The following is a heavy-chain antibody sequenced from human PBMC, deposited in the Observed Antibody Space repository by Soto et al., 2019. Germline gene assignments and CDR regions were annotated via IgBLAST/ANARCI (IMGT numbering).Heavy chain of an antibody. J-gene: IGHJ6*02. CDR3: ARERIVATITGYYYYGMDV. Sequence: QVQLVQSGAEVKKPGSSVKVSCKASGGTFSSYAISWVRQAPGQGLEWMGGIIPIFGTANYAQKFQGRVTITADKSTSTAYMELSSLRSEDTAVYYGARERIVATITGYYYYGMDVWGQGTPVTVSS. CDR2: IIPIFGTA. D-gene: IGHD5-12*01. V-gene: IGHV1-69*06. CDR1: GGTFSSYA.